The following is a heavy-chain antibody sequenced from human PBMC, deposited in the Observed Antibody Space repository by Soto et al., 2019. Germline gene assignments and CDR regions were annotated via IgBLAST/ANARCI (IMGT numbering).Heavy chain of an antibody. D-gene: IGHD3-16*01. V-gene: IGHV4-39*01. CDR2: IYYSGST. Sequence: SGTLSLTCTVSGGSISSSSYYWGWIRQPPGKGLEWIGSIYYSGSTYYNSSLKSRVTISVDTSKNQFSLKLTSVTTADTAVYYCARQDTGLAGMGVDYWGQGPLVT. J-gene: IGHJ4*02. CDR3: ARQDTGLAGMGVDY. CDR1: GGSISSSSYY.